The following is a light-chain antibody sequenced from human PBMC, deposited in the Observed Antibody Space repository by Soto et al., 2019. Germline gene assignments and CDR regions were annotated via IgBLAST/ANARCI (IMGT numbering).Light chain of an antibody. V-gene: IGKV3-20*01. CDR3: HQYGNSPLT. CDR2: GAS. CDR1: QSVSSGY. J-gene: IGKJ4*01. Sequence: EIVLTQSPGTLSLSPGERATLSCRASQSVSSGYLAWYQQKPGQAPRLLIYGASSRATGVPDRSSGSGSGTDFTLTISRLEPEDSAVYYCHQYGNSPLTFGGGTKVDIK.